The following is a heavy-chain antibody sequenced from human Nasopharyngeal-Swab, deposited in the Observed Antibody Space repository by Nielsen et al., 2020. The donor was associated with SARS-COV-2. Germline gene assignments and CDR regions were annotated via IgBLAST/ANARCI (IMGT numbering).Heavy chain of an antibody. Sequence: GESLKISCVASGFTFSSYGMHWVRQAPGKGLEWVAVISYDGSNKYYADSVKGRFTISRDNSKNTLYLKMNSLRAEDTAVYYCATDALDYNKGYYYYYYMDVWGKGTTVTVSS. CDR3: ATDALDYNKGYYYYYYMDV. V-gene: IGHV3-30*03. CDR2: ISYDGSNK. CDR1: GFTFSSYG. J-gene: IGHJ6*03. D-gene: IGHD4-11*01.